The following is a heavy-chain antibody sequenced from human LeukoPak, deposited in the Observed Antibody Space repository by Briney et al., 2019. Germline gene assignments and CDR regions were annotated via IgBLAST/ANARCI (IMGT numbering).Heavy chain of an antibody. CDR3: ARGHWEQDTSTYAY. Sequence: SETLSLTCAVSGTSITYSGYTWNWIRQPPGKGLEWIGYIYYSGTTFYNPSLKSRVTMSLESAKNQLSLKLRSVTAADTAVYYCARGHWEQDTSTYAYWGQGSLVTVSS. CDR2: IYYSGTT. CDR1: GTSITYSGYT. V-gene: IGHV4-30-4*07. J-gene: IGHJ4*02. D-gene: IGHD1-26*01.